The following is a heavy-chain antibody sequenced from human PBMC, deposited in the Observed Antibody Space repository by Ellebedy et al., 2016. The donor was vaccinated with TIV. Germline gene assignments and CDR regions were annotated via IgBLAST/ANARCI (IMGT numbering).Heavy chain of an antibody. V-gene: IGHV1-46*04. CDR3: ARDFYGDGVLDS. CDR2: LNPNDSST. J-gene: IGHJ4*02. D-gene: IGHD3-3*01. Sequence: ASVKVSCKTSGYTFTSSYIHWVRQAPGQGLEWMGILNPNDSSTSYAQTLEDRVSMTSDMSTRTFYLDLHSLRSDDTAIYYCARDFYGDGVLDSWGQGTLVSVSS. CDR1: GYTFTSSY.